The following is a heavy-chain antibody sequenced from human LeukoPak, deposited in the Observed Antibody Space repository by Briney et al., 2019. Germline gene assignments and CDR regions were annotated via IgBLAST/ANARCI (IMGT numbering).Heavy chain of an antibody. CDR3: ATGVISSGWYAIPGAFDI. D-gene: IGHD6-19*01. J-gene: IGHJ3*02. V-gene: IGHV1-24*01. CDR2: FDPKDGDT. CDR1: GYTLTELS. Sequence: ASVKVSCKVSGYTLTELSVHWVRQAPGKGLEWMGNFDPKDGDTIYAQRFQGRVTMTEDTSTHTAYMELSSLRSEDTAVYYCATGVISSGWYAIPGAFDIWGQGTMVTVSS.